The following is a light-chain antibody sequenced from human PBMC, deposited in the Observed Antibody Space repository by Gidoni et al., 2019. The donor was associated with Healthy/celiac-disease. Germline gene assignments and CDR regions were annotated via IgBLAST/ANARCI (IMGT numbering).Light chain of an antibody. CDR2: AAS. CDR3: LQDYNFTWT. Sequence: AIQMTQSPSSLSASVGDRVTITCRASQGIRNDLGWYQQKPGKAPKLLSYAASSLQSGVPSRFSGSGSGTDFTLPISSLQPEDFATYYCLQDYNFTWTFGQGTKVEIK. J-gene: IGKJ1*01. V-gene: IGKV1-6*01. CDR1: QGIRND.